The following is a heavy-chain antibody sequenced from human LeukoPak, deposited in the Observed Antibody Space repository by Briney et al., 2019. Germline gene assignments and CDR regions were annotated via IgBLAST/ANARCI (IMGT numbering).Heavy chain of an antibody. V-gene: IGHV3-9*01. CDR2: ISWNSGSI. CDR1: GFTFSSYA. D-gene: IGHD3-10*01. J-gene: IGHJ3*02. Sequence: GGSLRLSCAASGFTFSSYAMHWVRQAPGKGLEWVSGISWNSGSIGYADSVKGRFTISRDNAKNSLYLQMNSLRAEDTALYYCAKTDGSGTAFDIWGQGTMVTVSS. CDR3: AKTDGSGTAFDI.